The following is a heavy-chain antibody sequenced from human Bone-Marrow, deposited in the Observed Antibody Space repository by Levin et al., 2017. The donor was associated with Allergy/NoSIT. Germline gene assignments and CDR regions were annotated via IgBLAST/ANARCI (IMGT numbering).Heavy chain of an antibody. V-gene: IGHV3-30*18. D-gene: IGHD3-3*02. CDR2: TSYDGNNK. CDR3: AKDGHFGRQKYFYNMDV. J-gene: IGHJ6*02. CDR1: GITFRSYG. Sequence: PGGSLRLSCAASGITFRSYGMHWVRQAPGKGLEWVAVTSYDGNNKYYADSVKGRFTISRDNSKKTHYLQMNSLRAEDTAVYYCAKDGHFGRQKYFYNMDVWGQGTTVTVSS.